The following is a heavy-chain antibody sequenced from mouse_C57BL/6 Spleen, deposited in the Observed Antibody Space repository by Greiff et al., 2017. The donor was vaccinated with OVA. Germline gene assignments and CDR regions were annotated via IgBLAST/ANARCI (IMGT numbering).Heavy chain of an antibody. CDR2: INYDGSST. Sequence: EVKLVESEGGLVQPGSSMKLSCTASGFTFSDYYMAWVRQVPEKGLEWVANINYDGSSTYYLDSLKSRFIISRDNAKNILYLQMSSLKSEDTATYYCAREDSNYVSYAMDYWGQGTSVTVSS. V-gene: IGHV5-16*01. CDR1: GFTFSDYY. CDR3: AREDSNYVSYAMDY. J-gene: IGHJ4*01. D-gene: IGHD2-5*01.